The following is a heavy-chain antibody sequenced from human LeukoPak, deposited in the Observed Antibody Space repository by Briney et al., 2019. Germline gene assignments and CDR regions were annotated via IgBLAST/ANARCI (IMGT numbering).Heavy chain of an antibody. Sequence: PGGSLRLSCAASGFTFDDYAMHWVRQAPGKGLEWVSGISWNSGSIGYADSVKGRFTISRDNAKNSLYLQMNSLRAEDTAVYYCAKANRGDSDYWGQGTLVTVSS. CDR2: ISWNSGSI. D-gene: IGHD2-21*01. V-gene: IGHV3-9*01. CDR1: GFTFDDYA. J-gene: IGHJ4*02. CDR3: AKANRGDSDY.